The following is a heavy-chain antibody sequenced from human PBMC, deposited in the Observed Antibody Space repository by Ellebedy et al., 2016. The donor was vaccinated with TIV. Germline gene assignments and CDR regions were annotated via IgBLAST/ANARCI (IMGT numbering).Heavy chain of an antibody. J-gene: IGHJ4*02. V-gene: IGHV4-59*08. CDR3: ARRTVTTGDIDY. CDR2: IYHSGNT. Sequence: MPSETLSLTCTVSGGSISSYYWSRIRQPPGKGLEWLGHIYHSGNTKYNPSLKSRVTISVDTSKNQFSLQLSSVTAADTAMYFCARRTVTTGDIDYWGQGTLVTVSS. D-gene: IGHD4-17*01. CDR1: GGSISSYY.